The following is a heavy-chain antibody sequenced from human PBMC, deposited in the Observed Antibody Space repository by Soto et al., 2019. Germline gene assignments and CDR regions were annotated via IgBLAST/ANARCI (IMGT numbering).Heavy chain of an antibody. V-gene: IGHV3-48*01. CDR1: GFRFSDYS. J-gene: IGHJ4*02. CDR3: ARVTTVVGY. Sequence: GGSLRLSCAASGFRFSDYSMNGVRQAPRRGLEWVAYISKSSFEIHYVDSVKGRFTISRDNAKNSLYLQMNSLRAEDTAVYYCARVTTVVGYWGQGTLVTVSS. D-gene: IGHD4-17*01. CDR2: ISKSSFEI.